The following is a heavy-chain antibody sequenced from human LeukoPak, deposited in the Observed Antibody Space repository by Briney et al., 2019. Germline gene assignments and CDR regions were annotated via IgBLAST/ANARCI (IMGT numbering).Heavy chain of an antibody. D-gene: IGHD5-24*01. CDR1: GGTFSSYA. CDR2: IIPIFGIA. Sequence: ASVKVSCKASGGTFSSYAISWVRQAPGQGLEWMGRIIPIFGIANYAQKFQGRVTITADKSTSTAYMELSSLRSEDTAAYYCARETRDGYNRWGQGTLVTVSS. V-gene: IGHV1-69*04. J-gene: IGHJ4*02. CDR3: ARETRDGYNR.